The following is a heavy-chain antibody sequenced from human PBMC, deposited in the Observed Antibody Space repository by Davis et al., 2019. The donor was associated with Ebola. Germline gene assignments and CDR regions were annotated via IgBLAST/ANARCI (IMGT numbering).Heavy chain of an antibody. V-gene: IGHV4-59*01. CDR1: GGPIESYS. J-gene: IGHJ4*02. Sequence: MPSETLSLTCNVSGGPIESYSWSWIRQPPGKGLEWIGYIYSRGTTNYSPALKSRVTMSVDMPKNQFSLRLSSVTTADTAVYFCARYASGWYFDYWGQGTLVAVSS. CDR3: ARYASGWYFDY. D-gene: IGHD6-19*01. CDR2: IYSRGTT.